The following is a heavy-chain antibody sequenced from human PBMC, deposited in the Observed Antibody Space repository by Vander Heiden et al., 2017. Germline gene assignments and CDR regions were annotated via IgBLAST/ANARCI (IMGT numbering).Heavy chain of an antibody. D-gene: IGHD1-26*01. J-gene: IGHJ5*02. CDR1: GGSGSSCY. V-gene: IGHV4-59*02. CDR3: ARENVGATLWFEP. CDR2: SWYSGKT. Sequence: VQLQESGPDWEEPPETLSRACAVPGGSGSSCYWSWVRHPPGKGLEWIGDSWYSGKTNYNTSLKIRVTITLDTPKIQLPLRVRSVTPAGPAVYYCARENVGATLWFEPWGQGTLVTVAS.